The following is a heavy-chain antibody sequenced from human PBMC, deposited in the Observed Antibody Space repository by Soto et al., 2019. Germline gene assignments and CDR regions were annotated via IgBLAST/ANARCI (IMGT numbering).Heavy chain of an antibody. CDR1: GFTFSSYG. CDR3: ARDSSSSWYWYYYYGMDV. CDR2: IWYDGSNK. D-gene: IGHD6-13*01. V-gene: IGHV3-33*01. Sequence: GGSLRLSCAASGFTFSSYGMHWVRQAPGKGLEWVAVIWYDGSNKYYADSGKGRFTIARDNSKNRLYLQMNSLRAEDTAVYYCARDSSSSWYWYYYYGMDVWGQGTTVTVSS. J-gene: IGHJ6*02.